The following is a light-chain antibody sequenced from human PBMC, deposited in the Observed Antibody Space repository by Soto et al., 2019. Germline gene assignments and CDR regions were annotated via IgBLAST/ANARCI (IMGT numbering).Light chain of an antibody. Sequence: AIRMTQSPSSLSASTGDRVTITFRSSQCISSYLAWYQQKPGKAPKLLIYAASTLQSGVPSRFSGSGSGTDFTLTISCLQSEDFATYYCQQYYSYPLTFGGGTKVDIK. J-gene: IGKJ4*01. CDR1: QCISSY. V-gene: IGKV1-8*01. CDR3: QQYYSYPLT. CDR2: AAS.